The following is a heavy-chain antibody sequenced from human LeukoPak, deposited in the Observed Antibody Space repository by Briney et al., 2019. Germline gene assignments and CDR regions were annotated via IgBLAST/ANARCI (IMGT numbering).Heavy chain of an antibody. CDR1: GFTFSSYA. V-gene: IGHV3-23*01. CDR2: ISGSGGST. J-gene: IGHJ4*02. CDR3: AKDSRSNVGATDY. Sequence: GGSLRLSCAASGFTFSSYAMSWVRQAPGKGLEWVSAISGSGGSTYYADSVKGRFTISSDNSQNTLYLQINSLRAEDTAVYYCAKDSRSNVGATDYWGQGTLVTVSS. D-gene: IGHD1-26*01.